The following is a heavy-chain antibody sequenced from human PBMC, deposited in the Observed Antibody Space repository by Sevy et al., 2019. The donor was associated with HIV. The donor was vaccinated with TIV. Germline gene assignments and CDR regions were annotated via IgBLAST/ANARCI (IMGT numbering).Heavy chain of an antibody. J-gene: IGHJ4*02. CDR1: GYTFTSYG. Sequence: ASVKVSCKASGYTFTSYGISWVRQAPGQGLEWMGWISAYNGNTNYAQKLRGRVTMTTDTSTSTAYMELRSLRSDDTAVYYCAALAYYYGSGSYPYWGQGTLVTVSS. V-gene: IGHV1-18*01. CDR3: AALAYYYGSGSYPY. D-gene: IGHD3-10*01. CDR2: ISAYNGNT.